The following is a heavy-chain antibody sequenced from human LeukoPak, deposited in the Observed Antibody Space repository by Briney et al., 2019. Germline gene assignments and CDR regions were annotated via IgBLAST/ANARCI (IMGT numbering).Heavy chain of an antibody. Sequence: GRSLRLSCAASGFTFSHNGMHWVRQAPGKGLEWVAIIWYDGSNAYYADSVKGRFTISRDNSKNTLYLQMNSLRAEDTAVYYCAKDLSLFARVSNFDYWGQGTLVTVSS. D-gene: IGHD6-13*01. CDR1: GFTFSHNG. CDR2: IWYDGSNA. V-gene: IGHV3-33*06. CDR3: AKDLSLFARVSNFDY. J-gene: IGHJ4*02.